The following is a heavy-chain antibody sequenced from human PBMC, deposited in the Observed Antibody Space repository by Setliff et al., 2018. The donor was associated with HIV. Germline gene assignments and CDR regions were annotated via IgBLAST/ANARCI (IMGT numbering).Heavy chain of an antibody. CDR1: GGSISSSSYY. D-gene: IGHD6-6*01. V-gene: IGHV4-39*01. J-gene: IGHJ4*02. CDR3: ARPYSSSSAYDY. Sequence: LSLTCTVSGGSISSSSYYWGWIRQPPGKGLEWIGSIYYSGSTYYNPSLKSRVTISVDTSKNQFSLKLSSVTAADTAVYYCARPYSSSSAYDYWGQGTLVTVS. CDR2: IYYSGST.